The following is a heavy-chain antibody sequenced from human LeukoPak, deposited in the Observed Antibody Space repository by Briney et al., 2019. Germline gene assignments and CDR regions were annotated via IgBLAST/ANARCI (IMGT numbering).Heavy chain of an antibody. CDR3: AREGYSSSFDY. J-gene: IGHJ4*01. D-gene: IGHD5-18*01. V-gene: IGHV3-11*01. CDR2: ISNSGTTI. CDR1: GFTFNDYQ. Sequence: GGSLRLSCAASGFTFNDYQMNWIRQAPGKGPEWVSYISNSGTTIFYADSVRGRFTVSRDNAGNSLLLQMDYLSAEDTAVYYCAREGYSSSFDYWGQGALVTVSS.